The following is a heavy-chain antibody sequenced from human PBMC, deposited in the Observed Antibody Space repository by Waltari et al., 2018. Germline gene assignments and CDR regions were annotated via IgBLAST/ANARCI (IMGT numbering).Heavy chain of an antibody. D-gene: IGHD6-13*01. Sequence: QVQLQESGPGLVKPSETLSLTCAVSGYSISSGYYWGWIRQPPGKGLEWIGSIYHSGSTYYNPSLKSRVTISGDTSKNQFSLKLSSVTAADTAVYYCARSIAAAGTGPSPHYWYFDLWGRGTLVTVSS. J-gene: IGHJ2*01. V-gene: IGHV4-38-2*01. CDR1: GYSISSGYY. CDR3: ARSIAAAGTGPSPHYWYFDL. CDR2: IYHSGST.